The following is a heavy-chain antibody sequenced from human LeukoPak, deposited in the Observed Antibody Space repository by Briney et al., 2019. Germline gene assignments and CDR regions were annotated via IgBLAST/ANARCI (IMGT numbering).Heavy chain of an antibody. CDR2: ISGSGGSGGST. Sequence: GGSLRLSCAASGFTFSSYAMSWVRQAPGKGLEWVSAISGSGGSGGSTYYADSVKGRFTISRDNSKNTLYLQMNSLRAEDTAVYYCAKVRIVVVPAAIAQYEAFDIWGQGTMVTVSS. CDR3: AKVRIVVVPAAIAQYEAFDI. V-gene: IGHV3-23*01. CDR1: GFTFSSYA. D-gene: IGHD2-2*02. J-gene: IGHJ3*02.